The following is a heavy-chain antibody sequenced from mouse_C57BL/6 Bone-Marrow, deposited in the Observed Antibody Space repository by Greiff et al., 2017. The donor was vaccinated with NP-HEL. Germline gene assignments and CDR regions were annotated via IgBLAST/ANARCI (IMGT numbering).Heavy chain of an antibody. J-gene: IGHJ3*01. CDR3: AGRGGAWFAY. V-gene: IGHV1-19*01. CDR2: INPYNGGT. CDR1: GYTFTDYY. Sequence: VQLKQSGPVLVKPGASVKMSCKASGYTFTDYYMNWVKQSHGKSLEWIGVINPYNGGTSYNQKFKGKATLTVDKSSSTAYMELNSLTSEDSAVYYCAGRGGAWFAYWGQGTLVTVSA.